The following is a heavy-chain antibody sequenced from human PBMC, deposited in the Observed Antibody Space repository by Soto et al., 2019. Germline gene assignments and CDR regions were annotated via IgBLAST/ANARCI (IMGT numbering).Heavy chain of an antibody. CDR3: ARDPRLVSDFAARTDWAGFDS. Sequence: ASVKVSCKASGYTFTTYAIHWVRLAPGQGPQWLGWINTVKGNTRYSQNFQGRVTITRDTSADTSFLELTSLTSEDWAVYFCARDPRLVSDFAARTDWAGFDSWGLGTLVTVSS. J-gene: IGHJ4*02. D-gene: IGHD2-15*01. CDR2: INTVKGNT. CDR1: GYTFTTYA. V-gene: IGHV1-3*04.